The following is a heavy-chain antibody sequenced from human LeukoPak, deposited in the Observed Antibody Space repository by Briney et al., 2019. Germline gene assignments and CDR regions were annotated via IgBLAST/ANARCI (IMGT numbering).Heavy chain of an antibody. CDR3: AQDSSGDAFDI. CDR2: INHSGST. Sequence: PSETLSLTCAVYGGSFSGYYWSWIRQPPGKGLEWIGEINHSGSTNYNPSLKSRVTISVDTSKNQFSLKLSSVTAADTAVYYCAQDSSGDAFDIWRQGTMVTVSS. V-gene: IGHV4-34*01. J-gene: IGHJ3*02. D-gene: IGHD3-22*01. CDR1: GGSFSGYY.